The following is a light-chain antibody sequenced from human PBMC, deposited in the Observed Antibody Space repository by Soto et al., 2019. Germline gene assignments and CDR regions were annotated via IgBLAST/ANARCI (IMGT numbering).Light chain of an antibody. CDR3: QQFENLPYT. CDR1: QDISNF. J-gene: IGKJ2*01. V-gene: IGKV1-33*01. CDR2: DAS. Sequence: DLQMTQSPSSLSASVGDRVTLTCQASQDISNFLNWYQQTPGKAPKLLIYDASHLESGVPSRFSGSGTGTDFTFTITSLQPDDVATYYCQQFENLPYTFGQGTKLEIK.